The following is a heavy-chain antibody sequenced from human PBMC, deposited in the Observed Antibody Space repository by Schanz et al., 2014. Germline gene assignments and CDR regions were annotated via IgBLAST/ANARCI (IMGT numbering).Heavy chain of an antibody. CDR3: ARGPIPIQGVPMDF. V-gene: IGHV3-33*01. D-gene: IGHD3-10*01. CDR1: GFTFSRFG. Sequence: QVQLVESGGGVVRPGRSLRLSCATSGFTFSRFGMHWVRQAPGKGPEWVALVWSDGNTKYYVDSVKGRFTISRDNSKDTLYLQMSGLTPEDTAVYYCARGPIPIQGVPMDFWGQGTLVTVSS. J-gene: IGHJ4*02. CDR2: VWSDGNTK.